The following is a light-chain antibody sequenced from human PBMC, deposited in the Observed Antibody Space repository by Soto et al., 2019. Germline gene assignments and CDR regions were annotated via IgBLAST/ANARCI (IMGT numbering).Light chain of an antibody. J-gene: IGKJ4*01. CDR3: QQRSNWSLT. CDR1: QSVSSY. CDR2: DAS. Sequence: EIVLTQSPATLSLSPGERATLSCRASQSVSSYLAWYQHKPGQAPRLLIYDASTRATGIPARFSGSGSGTDFTLTISSLEPEDFAVYYCQQRSNWSLTFGGGTKVDIK. V-gene: IGKV3-11*01.